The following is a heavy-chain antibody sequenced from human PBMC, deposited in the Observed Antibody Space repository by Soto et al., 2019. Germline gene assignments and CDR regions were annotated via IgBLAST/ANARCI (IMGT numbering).Heavy chain of an antibody. Sequence: QVQLQESGPGLVKPSETLSLTCTVSGGSISSYYWSWIRQPPGKGLEWIGYIYYSGSTNYNPSLKSLVTISVDTSKKQFSMKLRSVTAADTTVYSCARRRGWLAYWGQGTLVTVSS. V-gene: IGHV4-59*08. CDR3: ARRRGWLAY. CDR2: IYYSGST. CDR1: GGSISSYY. D-gene: IGHD6-19*01. J-gene: IGHJ4*02.